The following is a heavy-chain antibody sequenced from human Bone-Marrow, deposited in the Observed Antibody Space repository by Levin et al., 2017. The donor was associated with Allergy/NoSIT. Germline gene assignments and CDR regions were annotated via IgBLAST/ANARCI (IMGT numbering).Heavy chain of an antibody. CDR1: GYSISSAYY. V-gene: IGHV4-38-2*01. J-gene: IGHJ5*02. D-gene: IGHD2-8*02. Sequence: PSETLSLTCAVFGYSISSAYYWAWIRQPPGGGLEWIGGVYYSGNSYYNPSLKSRVTISIDSSKNQFSLNLNSVTAADTAVYYCSRAVSGGWFEPWGQGSLVTVSS. CDR2: VYYSGNS. CDR3: SRAVSGGWFEP.